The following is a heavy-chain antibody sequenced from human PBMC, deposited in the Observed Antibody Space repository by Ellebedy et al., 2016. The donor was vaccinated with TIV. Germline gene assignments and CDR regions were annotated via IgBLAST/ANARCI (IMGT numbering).Heavy chain of an antibody. J-gene: IGHJ6*02. CDR1: GYSFTSYW. V-gene: IGHV5-51*01. CDR2: IYPGDSDT. CDR3: ARLTMVRGVIITLDYGMDV. D-gene: IGHD3-10*01. Sequence: GESLKISXKGSGYSFTSYWIGWVRQMPGKGLEWMGIIYPGDSDTKYSPSFQGQVTISADKSISTAYLQWSSLKASDTAMYYCARLTMVRGVIITLDYGMDVWGQGTTVTVSS.